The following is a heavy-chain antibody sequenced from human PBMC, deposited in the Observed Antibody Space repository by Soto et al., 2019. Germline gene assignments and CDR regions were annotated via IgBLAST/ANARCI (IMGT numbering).Heavy chain of an antibody. Sequence: GASVKVSYKASGYTFTSYGISWVRQAPGQGLEWMGWISAYNGNTNYAQKLQGRVTMTTDTSTSTAYMELRSLRSDDTAVYYCAREAPLWHRGRNYWFDPWGQGTLVTVSS. J-gene: IGHJ5*02. CDR1: GYTFTSYG. D-gene: IGHD3-10*01. CDR3: AREAPLWHRGRNYWFDP. V-gene: IGHV1-18*01. CDR2: ISAYNGNT.